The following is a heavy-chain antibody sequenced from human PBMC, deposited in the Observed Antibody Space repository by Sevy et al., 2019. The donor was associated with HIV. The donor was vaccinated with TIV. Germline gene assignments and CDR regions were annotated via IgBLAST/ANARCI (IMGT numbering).Heavy chain of an antibody. Sequence: SETLSLTCTVSGDSISGYYWSWIRQSPGKGLQWIGYIYYNARTNYDPSLKSRVTISADTSKNQFSLKLSSVTAAETAIYYCARAAADYYYAMDVWGQGTTVTVSS. CDR3: ARAAADYYYAMDV. V-gene: IGHV4-59*01. CDR1: GDSISGYY. J-gene: IGHJ6*02. CDR2: IYYNART.